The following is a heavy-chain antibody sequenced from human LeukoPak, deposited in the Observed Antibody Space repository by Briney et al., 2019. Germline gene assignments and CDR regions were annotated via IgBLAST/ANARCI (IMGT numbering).Heavy chain of an antibody. D-gene: IGHD5-18*01. CDR2: IYYSGST. CDR1: GGSISSYY. Sequence: SETLSLTCTVSGGSISSYYWSWIRQPPGKGLEWIGYIYYSGSTNYNPSLKSRVTISVDTSKNQFSLKLSSVTAADTAVYYCARGVADDLYSYFYYYYMDVWGKGTTVTISS. CDR3: ARGVADDLYSYFYYYYMDV. V-gene: IGHV4-59*01. J-gene: IGHJ6*03.